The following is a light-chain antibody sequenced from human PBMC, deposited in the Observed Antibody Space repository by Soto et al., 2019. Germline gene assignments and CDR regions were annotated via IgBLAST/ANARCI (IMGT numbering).Light chain of an antibody. V-gene: IGLV2-8*01. J-gene: IGLJ1*01. Sequence: QSALTQPPSASGSPGQSVAISCTGTSSDVGGYNYVSWYQQHPGKAPKLMIYEVNKRPSGGPDRFSGSKSGNTASLTVSGLQAEDEADYYCSSYAGSSNVFGTGTKVTGL. CDR2: EVN. CDR3: SSYAGSSNV. CDR1: SSDVGGYNY.